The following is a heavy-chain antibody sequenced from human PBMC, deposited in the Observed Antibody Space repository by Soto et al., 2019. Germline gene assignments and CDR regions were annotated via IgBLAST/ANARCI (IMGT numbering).Heavy chain of an antibody. Sequence: SQTLSLTCTVSGGSISSGGYYWSWIRQHPGKGLEWIGYIYYSGSTYYNPSLKSRVTISVDTSKNQYSLKLSSVTAADTAVYYCARDRLDSSGQYYYYYYGMDVCGEGTTVTVSS. CDR1: GGSISSGGYY. V-gene: IGHV4-31*03. D-gene: IGHD3-22*01. CDR3: ARDRLDSSGQYYYYYYGMDV. CDR2: IYYSGST. J-gene: IGHJ6*04.